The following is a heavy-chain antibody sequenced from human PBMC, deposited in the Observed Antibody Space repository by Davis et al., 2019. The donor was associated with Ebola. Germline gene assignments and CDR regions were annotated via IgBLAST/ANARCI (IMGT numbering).Heavy chain of an antibody. V-gene: IGHV4-61*08. J-gene: IGHJ6*02. CDR3: ARAMAVAVPYHYGMDV. Sequence: MPSETLSLTCAVSGAFVSSGGYSWIWIRQPPGKGLEWLGYYYYTGSTYYNPSLKSRLTISVDTSKNRFSLKLSSVTAADTAVYYCARAMAVAVPYHYGMDVWGPGTTVTVSS. CDR2: YYYTGST. D-gene: IGHD6-19*01. CDR1: GAFVSSGGYS.